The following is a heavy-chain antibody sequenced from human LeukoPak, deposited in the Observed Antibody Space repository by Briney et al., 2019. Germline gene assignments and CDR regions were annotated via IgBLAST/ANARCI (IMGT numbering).Heavy chain of an antibody. CDR2: ISWNSDSI. J-gene: IGHJ4*02. D-gene: IGHD3-22*01. CDR3: AKDIAYYYDSSGTFDY. Sequence: PGGSLRLSCAASGFTFDDYAMHWVRQAPGKGLEWVSGISWNSDSIGYADSVKGRFTISRDNAKNSLYLQMNSLRTGDTALYYCAKDIAYYYDSSGTFDYWGQGTLVTVSS. CDR1: GFTFDDYA. V-gene: IGHV3-9*01.